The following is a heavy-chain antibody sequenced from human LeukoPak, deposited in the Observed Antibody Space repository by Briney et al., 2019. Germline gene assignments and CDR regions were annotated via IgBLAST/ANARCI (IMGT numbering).Heavy chain of an antibody. D-gene: IGHD2-2*02. CDR2: ISYDGSNK. J-gene: IGHJ4*02. Sequence: HPGRSLRLSCAASGFTFSSYAMPWVRQAPGKGLEWVAVISYDGSNKYYADSVKGRFTISRDNSKNTLYLQMNSLRAEDTAVYYCARDPPPKYCSSISCYTSGYFDYWGQGTLVTVPS. CDR3: ARDPPPKYCSSISCYTSGYFDY. V-gene: IGHV3-30*01. CDR1: GFTFSSYA.